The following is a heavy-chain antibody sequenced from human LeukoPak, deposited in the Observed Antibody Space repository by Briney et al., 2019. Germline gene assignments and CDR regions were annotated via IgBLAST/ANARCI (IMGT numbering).Heavy chain of an antibody. Sequence: KTSETLSLTCTVSGYSISSGYYWGWIRQPPGKGLEWIGNIYHSEVTYHNPSLKSRVTISVDTSKNQFSLKMSSVTAADTAVYYCARVREDPWNSAPHAFDIWGQGTAVIVSS. CDR1: GYSISSGYY. CDR2: IYHSEVT. D-gene: IGHD1-1*01. CDR3: ARVREDPWNSAPHAFDI. J-gene: IGHJ3*02. V-gene: IGHV4-38-2*02.